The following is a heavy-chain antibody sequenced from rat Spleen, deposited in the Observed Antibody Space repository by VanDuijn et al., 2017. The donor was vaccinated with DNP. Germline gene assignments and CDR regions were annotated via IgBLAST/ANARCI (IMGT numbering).Heavy chain of an antibody. CDR3: ATQGAVYYGLLPFAY. V-gene: IGHV5S10*01. CDR1: GFTFSDYN. J-gene: IGHJ3*01. D-gene: IGHD1-6*01. Sequence: EVQLVESGGGLVQPGRSLKLSCAASGFTFSDYNMAWVRQAPKKGLEWVATIIYDGSRTYYRDSVKGRFTISRDNAKSTLYLQMDSLRSEDTATYYCATQGAVYYGLLPFAYWGQGTLVTVSS. CDR2: IIYDGSRT.